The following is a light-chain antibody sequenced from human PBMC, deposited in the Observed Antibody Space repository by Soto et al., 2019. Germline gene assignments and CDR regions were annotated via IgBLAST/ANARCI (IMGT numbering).Light chain of an antibody. Sequence: EIVLTQSPGTLSLSPGERATLSCRASQSVSSYLAWYQQKPVQAPRLLXYDASNRATDIPDRFSGSGSGTDLTLTISSLEPEDFAVYYCQQRSNWPTFTFGQGTRLEIK. V-gene: IGKV3-11*01. CDR3: QQRSNWPTFT. CDR1: QSVSSY. J-gene: IGKJ5*01. CDR2: DAS.